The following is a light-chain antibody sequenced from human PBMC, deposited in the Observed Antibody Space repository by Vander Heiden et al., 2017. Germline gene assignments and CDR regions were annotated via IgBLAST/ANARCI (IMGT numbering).Light chain of an antibody. CDR1: KLVDKY. Sequence: SYELTQPPSVSVSPGQTASITCSGDKLVDKYACWYQPKPGQSPVLVIYQDSKRPSGIPELFSGSNSGNTATLTISGTQAMDEADYYCQAWDSSTVVFGGGTKLTVL. V-gene: IGLV3-1*01. J-gene: IGLJ2*01. CDR2: QDS. CDR3: QAWDSSTVV.